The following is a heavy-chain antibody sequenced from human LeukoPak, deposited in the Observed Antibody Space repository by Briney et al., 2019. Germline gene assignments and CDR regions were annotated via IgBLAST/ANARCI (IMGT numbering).Heavy chain of an antibody. J-gene: IGHJ4*02. CDR1: GGSFSGYY. CDR3: ASTSSYRVPPRIGY. Sequence: PSETLSLTCAVYGGSFSGYYWSWIRQPPGKGLEWIGEINHSGSTNYNPSLKSRVTISVDTSKNQFSLKLSSVTAADTAVYYGASTSSYRVPPRIGYWGQGTLVTVSS. CDR2: INHSGST. D-gene: IGHD2-2*02. V-gene: IGHV4-34*01.